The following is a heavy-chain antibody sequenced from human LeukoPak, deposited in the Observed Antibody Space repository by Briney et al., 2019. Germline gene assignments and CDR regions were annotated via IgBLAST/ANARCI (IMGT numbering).Heavy chain of an antibody. CDR2: IKREGTT. D-gene: IGHD3-10*01. J-gene: IGHJ4*02. CDR3: VRSPDGSSYGDN. V-gene: IGHV3-74*01. CDR1: GFTFSSYW. Sequence: PGGSLSLSCAASGFTFSSYWMHWVRHAPGRGLVWVSRIKREGTTSYADSVKGRFTISRDDAKNTLSLHMNGLSAEDTGVYHRVRSPDGSSYGDNWGQGALVTVSS.